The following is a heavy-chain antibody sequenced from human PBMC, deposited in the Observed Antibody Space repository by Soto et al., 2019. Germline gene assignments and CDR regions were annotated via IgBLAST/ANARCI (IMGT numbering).Heavy chain of an antibody. J-gene: IGHJ4*01. CDR1: GGSITSYY. CDR3: ARRWSGTDY. CDR2: IHNSGST. D-gene: IGHD3-10*01. V-gene: IGHV4-59*01. Sequence: SETLSLTCTVSGGSITSYYWSWIRQPPGKGLEWIGYIHNSGSTSYNPSLQSRVTISADVSKNQFSLDLRSVTAADAAVYYCARRWSGTDYWGHGTLVTVSS.